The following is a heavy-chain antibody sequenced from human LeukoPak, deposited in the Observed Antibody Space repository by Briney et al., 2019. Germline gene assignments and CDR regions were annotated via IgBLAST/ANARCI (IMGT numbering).Heavy chain of an antibody. CDR1: GFTFSSYG. Sequence: PGRSLRLSCAGSGFTFSSYGIHWVRQAPGKGLEWVVVMSYDGSYKYYADSVKGRFTISRDNAMNTLYLQMNSLRAEDTAMYYCAKDQNAYSSDWYGALGYWGQGTLVTVSS. J-gene: IGHJ4*02. V-gene: IGHV3-30*18. D-gene: IGHD6-19*01. CDR3: AKDQNAYSSDWYGALGY. CDR2: MSYDGSYK.